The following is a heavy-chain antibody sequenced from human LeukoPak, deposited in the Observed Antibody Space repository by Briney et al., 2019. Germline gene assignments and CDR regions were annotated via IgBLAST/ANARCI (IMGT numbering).Heavy chain of an antibody. V-gene: IGHV4-59*01. D-gene: IGHD6-13*01. J-gene: IGHJ4*02. CDR3: ARGTTIAATD. CDR1: GGSISSYY. CDR2: IYYSGST. Sequence: SETLSLTCTVSGGSISSYYWSWIRQPPGKGLEWIGYIYYSGSTHYNPSLKNRVTISVDTSKNQFSLKLSSVTAADTAVYYCARGTTIAATDWGQGTLVTVSS.